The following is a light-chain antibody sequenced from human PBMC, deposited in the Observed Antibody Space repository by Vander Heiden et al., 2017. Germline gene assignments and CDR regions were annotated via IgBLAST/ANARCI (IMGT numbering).Light chain of an antibody. V-gene: IGLV1-40*01. CDR1: SSNIGARYD. CDR3: QSYDTSLRGWV. Sequence: QSVLTQPPSLSGAPGQRVTISCTGSSSNIGARYDVHWYQQLPGTAPKLLIYGNTNRPSGVPDRFSGSKSGTSASLAITGLQAEDEAHYYCQSYDTSLRGWVFGGGTKLTVL. J-gene: IGLJ3*02. CDR2: GNT.